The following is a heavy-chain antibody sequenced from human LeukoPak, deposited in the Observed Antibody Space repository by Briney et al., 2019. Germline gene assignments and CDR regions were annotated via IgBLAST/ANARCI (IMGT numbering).Heavy chain of an antibody. CDR1: GGSISSYY. V-gene: IGHV4-59*08. J-gene: IGHJ5*02. CDR2: IYYSGST. D-gene: IGHD6-13*01. Sequence: PSETLSLTCTVSGGSISSYYWSWIRQPPGKGLEWIGYIYYSGSTNYNPSLKSRVTISVDTSKNQFSLKLSSVTAADTAVYYCARHSGIAAANWFDPWGQRTLVTVSS. CDR3: ARHSGIAAANWFDP.